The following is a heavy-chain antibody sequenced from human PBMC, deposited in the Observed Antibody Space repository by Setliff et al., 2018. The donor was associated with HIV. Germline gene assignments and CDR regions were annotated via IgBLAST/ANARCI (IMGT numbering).Heavy chain of an antibody. Sequence: GASVKVSCKTSGYNFENYAINWVRQAPGQGLEWMGWINANSGSPTYAQAFTGRFLFSVDTAVATAYLQINNLKTEDTAVYFCARGLYGDYGGDLNWLDPWDHGTRVTVSS. CDR2: INANSGSP. CDR3: ARGLYGDYGGDLNWLDP. J-gene: IGHJ5*02. CDR1: GYNFENYA. V-gene: IGHV7-4-1*02. D-gene: IGHD4-17*01.